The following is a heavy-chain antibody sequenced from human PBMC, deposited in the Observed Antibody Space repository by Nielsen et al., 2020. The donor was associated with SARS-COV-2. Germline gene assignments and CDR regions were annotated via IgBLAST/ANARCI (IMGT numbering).Heavy chain of an antibody. CDR1: GGSISTNNYY. D-gene: IGHD3-10*01. CDR2: IYYSGST. J-gene: IGHJ6*02. Sequence: SETLSLTCTVSGGSISTNNYYWGWIRQPPGKGLEWIGYIYYSGSTYYNPSLKSRVTISVDTSKNKFSLKLSSVTAADTAVYYCAREALKELLWFGESSSYYGMDVWGQGTTVTVSS. V-gene: IGHV4-31*03. CDR3: AREALKELLWFGESSSYYGMDV.